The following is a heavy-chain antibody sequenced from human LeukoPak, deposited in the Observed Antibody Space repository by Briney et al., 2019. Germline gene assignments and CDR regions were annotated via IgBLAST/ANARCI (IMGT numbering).Heavy chain of an antibody. Sequence: ASVKVSCKASGYTISNYAFTWVRQAPGQGLEWMGWINPNSGGTNYAQKFQGRVTMTRDTSIRTAYMDLSRLRSDDTAVYYCARERYYGSGSVYNRVDYWGQGTLVTVSS. J-gene: IGHJ4*02. CDR2: INPNSGGT. D-gene: IGHD3-10*01. CDR1: GYTISNYA. CDR3: ARERYYGSGSVYNRVDY. V-gene: IGHV1-2*02.